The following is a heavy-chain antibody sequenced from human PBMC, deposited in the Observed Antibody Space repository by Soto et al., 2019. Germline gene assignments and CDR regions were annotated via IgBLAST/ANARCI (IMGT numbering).Heavy chain of an antibody. CDR3: ARIVLAGFPSYYFDN. CDR1: GGSVSDSSSYY. CDR2: IYYSGST. J-gene: IGHJ4*02. D-gene: IGHD3-9*01. V-gene: IGHV4-39*02. Sequence: QLQLQESGPGLVKPSETLSLTCSVSGGSVSDSSSYYWAWVRQPPGKGLEWIATIYYSGSTYYKSSLKRRVTISLDTSENYFSLKLGSVTAADTAVYYCARIVLAGFPSYYFDNWGQGTLVTVSS.